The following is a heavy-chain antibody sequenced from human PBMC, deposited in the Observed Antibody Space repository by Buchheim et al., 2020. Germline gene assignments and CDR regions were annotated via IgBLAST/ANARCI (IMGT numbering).Heavy chain of an antibody. D-gene: IGHD3-10*01. V-gene: IGHV4-34*01. CDR2: INHSGDT. Sequence: QVQLQQWGAGLLKPSETLSLTCAVYGGSFSGYYWNWIRQPPGKGPEWIGEINHSGDTNSNPSLKSRLTISVDTSKNPFSLKLSSVTAADTTVYYCARGPYYGSGNYYRNNWFDPWGQGTL. J-gene: IGHJ5*02. CDR1: GGSFSGYY. CDR3: ARGPYYGSGNYYRNNWFDP.